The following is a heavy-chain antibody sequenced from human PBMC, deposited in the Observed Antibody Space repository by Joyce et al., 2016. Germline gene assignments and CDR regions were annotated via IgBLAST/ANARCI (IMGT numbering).Heavy chain of an antibody. D-gene: IGHD4-17*01. CDR1: GFNFRASA. CDR3: MNGDYGY. J-gene: IGHJ4*02. V-gene: IGHV3-73*01. CDR2: IRDEANSYAT. Sequence: EVQLVESGGDLVQPGGSLKLSCAASGFNFRASAMHWVRQASGKGLEWIGRIRDEANSYATTYGAAVRGRFTISRDDSQTMAYLHMSSLKTEDTAIYYCMNGDYGYWGRGTLVTVSS.